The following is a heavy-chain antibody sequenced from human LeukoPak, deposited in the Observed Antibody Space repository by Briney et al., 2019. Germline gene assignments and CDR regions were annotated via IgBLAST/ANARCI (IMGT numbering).Heavy chain of an antibody. J-gene: IGHJ4*02. Sequence: ASVKVSCKASGYTLTSYYMHWVRQAPGQGLGWMGIINPSGDSTSYEQRFQGRLTMTRDTSTNTVYMELSSLRSEDTAVYYCARHPSPQLHHFDYWGQGTLVTVSS. D-gene: IGHD2-2*01. V-gene: IGHV1-46*01. CDR3: ARHPSPQLHHFDY. CDR2: INPSGDST. CDR1: GYTLTSYY.